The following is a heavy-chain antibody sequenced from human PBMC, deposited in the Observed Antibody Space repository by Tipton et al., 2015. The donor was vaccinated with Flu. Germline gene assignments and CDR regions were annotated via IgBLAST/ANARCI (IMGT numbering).Heavy chain of an antibody. J-gene: IGHJ4*02. V-gene: IGHV1-46*01. CDR1: GYTFTGYF. Sequence: QLVQSGAEVKMPGASVKVSCKASGYTFTGYFMHWVRQAPGQRLEWVAIINPSGGSTKYTQKFQVRVTVTRDTSTSTVYMELSSLRSEDTAVYYCARDLSFDYWGQGTLVTVSS. CDR3: ARDLSFDY. CDR2: INPSGGST.